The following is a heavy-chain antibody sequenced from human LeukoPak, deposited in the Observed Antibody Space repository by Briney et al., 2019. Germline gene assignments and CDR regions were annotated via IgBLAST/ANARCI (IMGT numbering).Heavy chain of an antibody. CDR2: IYYSGST. CDR1: GGSISSYY. D-gene: IGHD6-13*01. CDR3: ARDRDSSWYDY. Sequence: SETLSLTCTVSGGSISSYYWSWIRQPPGKGLEWIGYIYYSGSTNYNPSLKSRVTISVDTSKNQFSLKLSSATAADTAVYYCARDRDSSWYDYWGQGTLVTVSS. V-gene: IGHV4-59*01. J-gene: IGHJ4*02.